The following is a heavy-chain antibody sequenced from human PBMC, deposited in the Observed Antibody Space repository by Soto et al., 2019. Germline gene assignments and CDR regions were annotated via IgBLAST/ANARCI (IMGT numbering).Heavy chain of an antibody. J-gene: IGHJ4*02. CDR1: GFTFSSYE. V-gene: IGHV3-48*03. D-gene: IGHD6-6*01. CDR2: ISSSGSTI. CDR3: ARDGIAARSRIREGVDY. Sequence: GGSLRLSCAASGFTFSSYEMNWVRQAPGKGLEWVSYISSSGSTIYYADPVKGRFTISRDNAKNSLYLQMNSLRAEDTAVYYCARDGIAARSRIREGVDYWRQGTLVTVSS.